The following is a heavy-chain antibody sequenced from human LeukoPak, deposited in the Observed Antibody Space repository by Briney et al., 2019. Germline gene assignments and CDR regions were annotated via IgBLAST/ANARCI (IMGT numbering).Heavy chain of an antibody. D-gene: IGHD2-2*01. CDR3: ARAGAYCSSTSCRRGVKLDY. Sequence: SVKVSCKASGGTFSSYAISWVRQAPGPGLEWMGRIIPILCLANYAQKFQGRVTITADKSTSTAYMELSSVRSEDTAVYYCARAGAYCSSTSCRRGVKLDYWGQGTLVTVSS. CDR1: GGTFSSYA. CDR2: IIPILCLA. V-gene: IGHV1-69*04. J-gene: IGHJ4*02.